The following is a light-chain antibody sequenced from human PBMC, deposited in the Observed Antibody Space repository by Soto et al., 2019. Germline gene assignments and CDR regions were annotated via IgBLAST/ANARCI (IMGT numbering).Light chain of an antibody. V-gene: IGLV7-46*01. CDR1: TGAVTSGHY. CDR2: DTS. J-gene: IGLJ2*01. CDR3: LLTYSGARA. Sequence: QAVVTQEPSLTVSPGGTITLTCGSSTGAVTSGHYPYWFQQKPGQVPRPLIYDTSKTHSWTPARFSGSVLGGKAALTLSGAQAEDEAEYYCLLTYSGARAFGGGTQLTVL.